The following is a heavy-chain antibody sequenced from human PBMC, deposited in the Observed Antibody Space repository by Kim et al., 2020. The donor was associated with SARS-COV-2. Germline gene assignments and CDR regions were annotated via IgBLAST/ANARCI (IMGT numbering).Heavy chain of an antibody. J-gene: IGHJ5*02. CDR1: GGSISSSSYY. D-gene: IGHD6-13*01. Sequence: SETLSLTCTVSGGSISSSSYYWGWIRQPPGKGLEWIGSIYYSGSTYYNPSLKSRATISVDTSKNQFSLKLSSVTAADTAVYYCARGAQQLGGWFDPWGQGTLVTVSS. V-gene: IGHV4-39*07. CDR2: IYYSGST. CDR3: ARGAQQLGGWFDP.